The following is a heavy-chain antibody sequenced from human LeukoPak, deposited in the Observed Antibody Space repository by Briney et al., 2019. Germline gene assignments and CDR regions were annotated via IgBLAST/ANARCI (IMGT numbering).Heavy chain of an antibody. Sequence: GASVTVSCKASGYTFTSYGISWVRQAPGQGLEWMGWISGSNGNTNYAQKLQGRVTMTTDTSTSTAYMGLRSLRSDDTAVYYCARYPLSYSSNWHYYFDYWGQGTLLTVSS. CDR2: ISGSNGNT. CDR3: ARYPLSYSSNWHYYFDY. J-gene: IGHJ4*02. D-gene: IGHD6-13*01. CDR1: GYTFTSYG. V-gene: IGHV1-18*01.